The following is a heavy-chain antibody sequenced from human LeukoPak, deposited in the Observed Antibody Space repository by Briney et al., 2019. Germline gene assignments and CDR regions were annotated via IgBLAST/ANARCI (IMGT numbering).Heavy chain of an antibody. CDR1: SGSISSYY. Sequence: SETLSLTCTVSSGSISSYYWSWIRQPPGKGLEWIGYIYYSGSTNYNPSLKSRVTISVDTSKNQFSLKLSSVTAADTAVYYCARSYSNYADDAFDIWGQGTMVTVSS. CDR2: IYYSGST. V-gene: IGHV4-59*01. CDR3: ARSYSNYADDAFDI. D-gene: IGHD4-11*01. J-gene: IGHJ3*02.